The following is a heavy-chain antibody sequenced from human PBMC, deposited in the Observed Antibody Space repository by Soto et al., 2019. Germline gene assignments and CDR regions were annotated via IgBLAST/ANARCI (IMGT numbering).Heavy chain of an antibody. Sequence: GASVKVSCKASGGTFSSYAISWVRQAPGQGLEWMGGIITIFGTANYAQKFQGRVTITADESTSIAYMELSSLRSEDTAVYYCARVPAHSSSSTRKYYYYYGMDVWGQGTTVTVSS. CDR1: GGTFSSYA. J-gene: IGHJ6*02. V-gene: IGHV1-69*13. D-gene: IGHD6-6*01. CDR3: ARVPAHSSSSTRKYYYYYGMDV. CDR2: IITIFGTA.